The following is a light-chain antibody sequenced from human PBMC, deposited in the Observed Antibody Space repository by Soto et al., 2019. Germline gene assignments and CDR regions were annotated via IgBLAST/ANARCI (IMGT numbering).Light chain of an antibody. J-gene: IGKJ2*01. CDR2: GAS. CDR3: QQYGSSPRYT. V-gene: IGKV3-20*01. CDR1: QSVSSSY. Sequence: EIVLTQSPGTLSLSPGERATLSCRASQSVSSSYLAWYQQKPGQAPRLLIYGASNSATGIPARFSGSGSGTDFTLTISRLEPEDFAVYYCQQYGSSPRYTFGQGTKLEIK.